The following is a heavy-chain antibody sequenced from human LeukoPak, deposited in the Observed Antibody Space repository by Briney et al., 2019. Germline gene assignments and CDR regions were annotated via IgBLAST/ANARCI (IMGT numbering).Heavy chain of an antibody. Sequence: SVTVSCKPSRYAFSGYYMHWVRQAPGQGLECMGWRNSNSGAKTDVPRFQGSVNMNMDKYISTAYMELSRLRSDDMAVYLCARGSEWLLFYYFFDYWGQGALVTVP. CDR3: ARGSEWLLFYYFFDY. J-gene: IGHJ4*02. CDR2: RNSNSGAK. CDR1: RYAFSGYY. V-gene: IGHV1-2*02. D-gene: IGHD5-12*01.